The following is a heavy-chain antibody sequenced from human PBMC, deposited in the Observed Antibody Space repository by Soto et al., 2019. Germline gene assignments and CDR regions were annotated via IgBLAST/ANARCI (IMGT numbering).Heavy chain of an antibody. Sequence: PGGSLRLSCAASGFTFSSYAMHWVRQAPGKGLEWVAVISYDGSNKYYADSVKGRFTISRDNSKNMLYLQMNSLRAEDTAVYYCARFRSGPSGYSYAGYFDYWGQGTLVTVSS. D-gene: IGHD5-18*01. V-gene: IGHV3-30-3*01. J-gene: IGHJ4*02. CDR3: ARFRSGPSGYSYAGYFDY. CDR2: ISYDGSNK. CDR1: GFTFSSYA.